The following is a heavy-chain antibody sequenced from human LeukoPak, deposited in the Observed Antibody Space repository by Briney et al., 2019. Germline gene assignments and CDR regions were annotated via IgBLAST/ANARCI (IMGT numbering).Heavy chain of an antibody. J-gene: IGHJ4*02. CDR2: ISGSGGST. Sequence: PGGSLRLSCAASGFTFSRYAMSWVRQAPGKGLEWVSAISGSGGSTYHADSVKGRFTISRDNSKNTLYLQMNSLRAEDTAVYYCAKDLKEGRYYFDYWGQGTLVTVSS. CDR1: GFTFSRYA. V-gene: IGHV3-23*01. CDR3: AKDLKEGRYYFDY.